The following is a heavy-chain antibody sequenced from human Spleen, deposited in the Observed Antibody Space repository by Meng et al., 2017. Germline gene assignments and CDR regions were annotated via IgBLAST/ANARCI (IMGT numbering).Heavy chain of an antibody. V-gene: IGHV4-61*01. CDR1: GCPVSSGSYY. Sequence: VQLAESGPGLVGPSEPLSLTCPVSGCPVSSGSYYWSWIRQPPGKGLEWIGYIYYSGSTSYNPSLKSRVTISVDTSKNQFSLKLSSVTAADTAVYYCARATAAGFDYWGQGTLVTVSS. J-gene: IGHJ4*02. D-gene: IGHD6-13*01. CDR2: IYYSGST. CDR3: ARATAAGFDY.